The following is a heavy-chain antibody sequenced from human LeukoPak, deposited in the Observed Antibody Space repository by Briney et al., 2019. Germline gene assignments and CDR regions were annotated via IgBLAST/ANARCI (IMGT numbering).Heavy chain of an antibody. CDR1: GLTFSDYS. J-gene: IGHJ4*02. CDR2: ISAGGGST. V-gene: IGHV3-23*01. CDR3: AKDAAGPEY. Sequence: GGSLRLSCAASGLTFSDYSMTWVRQAPGKGLFWVSGISAGGGSTYYADSVKGRFTISRDISRNTLYLQMNSLRAEDTAVYYCAKDAAGPEYWGQGTLVTVSS. D-gene: IGHD6-13*01.